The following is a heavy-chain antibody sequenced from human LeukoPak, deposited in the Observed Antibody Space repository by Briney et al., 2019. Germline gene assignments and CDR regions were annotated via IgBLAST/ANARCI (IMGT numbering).Heavy chain of an antibody. D-gene: IGHD2/OR15-2a*01. V-gene: IGHV3-21*01. J-gene: IGHJ4*02. CDR3: ARGWRGNFDY. Sequence: GGSLRLSCAASGFTFSSYSMNRVRQAPGKGLEWVSSISSSSSYIYYADSVKGRFTISRDNAKNSLYLQMNSLRAEDTAVYYCARGWRGNFDYWGQGTLVTVSS. CDR1: GFTFSSYS. CDR2: ISSSSSYI.